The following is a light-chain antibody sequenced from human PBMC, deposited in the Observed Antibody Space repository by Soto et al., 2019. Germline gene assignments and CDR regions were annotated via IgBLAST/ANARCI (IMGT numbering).Light chain of an antibody. CDR1: TSNIGSNY. J-gene: IGLJ1*01. CDR3: AAWDDSLNGFYV. V-gene: IGLV1-44*01. Sequence: QSVLTQPPSASGTPGQRVTISCSGSTSNIGSNYVYWYQHLPGTAPKLLIYTDNQRPSGVPDRFSGSKSGTSASLAISGLQSEDEADYYCAAWDDSLNGFYVFGTGTKVTVL. CDR2: TDN.